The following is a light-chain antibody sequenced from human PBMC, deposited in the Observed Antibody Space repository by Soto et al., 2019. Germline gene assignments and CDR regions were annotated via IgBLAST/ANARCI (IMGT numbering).Light chain of an antibody. J-gene: IGLJ1*01. CDR1: SSDVGGYDY. Sequence: QSVLTQPPSVSGSPGQSVAISCTGTSSDVGGYDYVSWYQQHPGKAPKLMIYDVTKRPSGVPDRFSGSKSGNTASLTVSGLQAEDEADYYCSSYAGTHIVFGTGTKVTV. CDR3: SSYAGTHIV. CDR2: DVT. V-gene: IGLV2-8*01.